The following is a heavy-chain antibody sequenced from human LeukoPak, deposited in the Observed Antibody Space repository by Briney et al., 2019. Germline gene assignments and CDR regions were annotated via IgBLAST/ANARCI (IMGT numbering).Heavy chain of an antibody. CDR1: GYTFTSYG. V-gene: IGHV1-18*01. D-gene: IGHD3-10*01. Sequence: GASVKVSCKASGYTFTSYGISWVRQAPGQGLEWMGWISAYNGNTNYAQKLQGRVTMTTDTSTSTAYMELRSLRSDDTAVYYCASFEAGYGSGSYYYYGMDVWGQGTTVTVSS. J-gene: IGHJ6*02. CDR3: ASFEAGYGSGSYYYYGMDV. CDR2: ISAYNGNT.